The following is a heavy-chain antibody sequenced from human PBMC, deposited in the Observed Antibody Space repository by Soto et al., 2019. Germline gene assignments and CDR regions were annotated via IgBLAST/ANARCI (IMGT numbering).Heavy chain of an antibody. D-gene: IGHD3-16*01. J-gene: IGHJ6*02. CDR1: GFTFSSYG. CDR2: ISYDGSNK. V-gene: IGHV3-30*18. CDR3: AKVGPKYYYYYGMDV. Sequence: QVQLVESGGGVVQPGRSLRLCCAASGFTFSSYGMHWVRQAPGKGLEWVAVISYDGSNKYYADSVKGRFTISRDNSKNTLYLQMNSLRAEDTAVYYCAKVGPKYYYYYGMDVWGQGTTVTVSS.